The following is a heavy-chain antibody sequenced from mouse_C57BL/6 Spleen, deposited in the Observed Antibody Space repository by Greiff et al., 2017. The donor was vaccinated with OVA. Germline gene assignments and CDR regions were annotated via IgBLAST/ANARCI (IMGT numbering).Heavy chain of an antibody. Sequence: VTLKESGPGILQSSQTLSLTCSFSGFSLSTSGMGVSWIRQPSGKGLEWLAHIYWDDDKRYNPSLTSRLTISKDTSRNQVFLKITIVDTADTATYYCARSYYDYDAGYYFDYWGQGTTLTVSS. CDR3: ARSYYDYDAGYYFDY. D-gene: IGHD2-4*01. CDR2: IYWDDDK. V-gene: IGHV8-12*01. J-gene: IGHJ2*01. CDR1: GFSLSTSGMG.